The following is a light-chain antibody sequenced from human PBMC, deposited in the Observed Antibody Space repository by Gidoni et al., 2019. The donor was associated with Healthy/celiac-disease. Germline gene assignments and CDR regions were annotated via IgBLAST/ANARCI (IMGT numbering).Light chain of an antibody. V-gene: IGLV1-47*01. CDR1: SPNIGSNY. CDR3: AAWDDSLRV. J-gene: IGLJ2*01. Sequence: QSVLTQPPSASGTPGQSVTISCSGSSPNIGSNYVYWYQQLPGTAPKLLIYRNNQRPSGVPDRFAGSKSGTSASLAISGLRSEDEADYYCAAWDDSLRVFGGGTKLTVL. CDR2: RNN.